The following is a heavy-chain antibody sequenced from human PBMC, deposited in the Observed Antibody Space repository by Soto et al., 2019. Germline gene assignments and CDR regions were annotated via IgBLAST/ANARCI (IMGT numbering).Heavy chain of an antibody. J-gene: IGHJ3*02. V-gene: IGHV1-58*01. CDR1: GFTFTSSA. Sequence: ASVKVSCKASGFTFTSSAVQWVRQARGKRLEWIGWIVVGSGNTNYAQKFQERVTITREMSTSTAYMELSSLRSEDTAVYYCAALGRIVGATRGVDAFDIWGQGTMVTVSS. CDR2: IVVGSGNT. CDR3: AALGRIVGATRGVDAFDI. D-gene: IGHD1-26*01.